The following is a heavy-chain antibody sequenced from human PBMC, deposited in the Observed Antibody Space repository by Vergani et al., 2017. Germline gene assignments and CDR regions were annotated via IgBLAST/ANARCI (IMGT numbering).Heavy chain of an antibody. J-gene: IGHJ4*02. CDR2: IRNKAYGGTT. V-gene: IGHV3-49*04. CDR1: GFSFGDYA. Sequence: EVQLVESGGGLVPPGRSLRLSCAASGFSFGDYAMTWVRQAPGKGLEWVAFIRNKAYGGTTEYAASVKGRFTSSRDDSKRLAYLRLSGLKTEDTAVYFCSRGRGYSFGYSDYWGQGTLVTVSS. D-gene: IGHD5-18*01. CDR3: SRGRGYSFGYSDY.